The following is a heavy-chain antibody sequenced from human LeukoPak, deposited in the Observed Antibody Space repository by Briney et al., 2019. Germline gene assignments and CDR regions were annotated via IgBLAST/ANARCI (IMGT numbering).Heavy chain of an antibody. Sequence: GASMKVSCKASGGTFSSYAISWVRQAPGQGLEWMGGIIPIFGTANYAQKFQGRVTITTDESTSTAYMELSSLRSEDTAVYYCARGIVVVPAALTYMDVWGKGTTVTVSS. D-gene: IGHD2-2*01. V-gene: IGHV1-69*05. CDR2: IIPIFGTA. CDR1: GGTFSSYA. CDR3: ARGIVVVPAALTYMDV. J-gene: IGHJ6*03.